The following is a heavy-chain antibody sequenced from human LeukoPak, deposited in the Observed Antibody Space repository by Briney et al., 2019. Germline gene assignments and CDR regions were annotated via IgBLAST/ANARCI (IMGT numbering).Heavy chain of an antibody. CDR3: ARGSRPVYNLLTGKRYFDY. Sequence: ASVKVSCKASGYTFTTYYVHWVRQAPGQGLEWMGIINPSGGSTTYAQKFRGRLTMTRDMSTSTVYMELSSLRSEDTAVYYCARGSRPVYNLLTGKRYFDYWGQGTLLTVSS. V-gene: IGHV1-46*01. CDR2: INPSGGST. D-gene: IGHD3-9*01. CDR1: GYTFTTYY. J-gene: IGHJ4*02.